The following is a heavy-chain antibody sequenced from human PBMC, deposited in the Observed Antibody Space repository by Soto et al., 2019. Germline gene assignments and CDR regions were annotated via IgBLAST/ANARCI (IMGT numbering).Heavy chain of an antibody. J-gene: IGHJ6*02. V-gene: IGHV5-51*01. Sequence: GESLMISWACGCSCTSKYKSGWVRQIPGKGLEWMRIINPGDSDTRYSASVQGQVTISADKSISTAYLQWSTLKASDTATYYCATSYGDSYYYYYGMDVWGQETTVTVSS. CDR1: GCSCTSKYK. CDR3: ATSYGDSYYYYYGMDV. D-gene: IGHD4-17*01. CDR2: INPGDSDT.